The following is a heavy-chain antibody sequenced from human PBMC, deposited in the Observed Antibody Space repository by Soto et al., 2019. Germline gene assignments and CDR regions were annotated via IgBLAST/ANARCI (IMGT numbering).Heavy chain of an antibody. CDR3: ARGDYYGSGSYYPGYYYYGMDV. CDR1: GFTFSSYG. J-gene: IGHJ6*02. D-gene: IGHD3-10*01. Sequence: QVQLVESGGGVVQPGRSLRLSCAASGFTFSSYGMHWVRQAPGKGLEWVAVIWYDGSNKYYADSVKGRFTISRDNSKNTLYLQMNSLRAEDRAVYYCARGDYYGSGSYYPGYYYYGMDVWGQGTTVTVSS. CDR2: IWYDGSNK. V-gene: IGHV3-33*01.